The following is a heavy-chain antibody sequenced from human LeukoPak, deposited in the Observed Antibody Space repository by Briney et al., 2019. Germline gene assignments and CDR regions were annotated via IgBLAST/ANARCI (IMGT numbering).Heavy chain of an antibody. CDR3: ARSIDRYSSSWNTIDY. D-gene: IGHD6-13*01. CDR2: INPSGGST. Sequence: ASVKVSCKASGYTFTSYYMHWVRQLPGQGLEWMGIINPSGGSTSYAQKFQGRVTMTRDTSTSTVYMELSSLRSEDTAVYYCARSIDRYSSSWNTIDYWGQGTLVTVSS. CDR1: GYTFTSYY. V-gene: IGHV1-46*01. J-gene: IGHJ4*02.